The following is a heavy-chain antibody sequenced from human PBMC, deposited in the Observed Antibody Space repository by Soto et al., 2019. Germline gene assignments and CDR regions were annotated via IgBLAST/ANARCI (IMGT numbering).Heavy chain of an antibody. Sequence: QEQLVQSGAEVKRPGASVKVSCRASGYNFISSNINWVRQAAGQGPEWMGWMNPSNGNAAFARNFQGRVSLTRDISTDTAYMELGGLSSGDTAIYYCARAVGIAVTGLDLWGPGTLVTVSS. V-gene: IGHV1-8*01. D-gene: IGHD6-19*01. CDR3: ARAVGIAVTGLDL. CDR1: GYNFISSN. CDR2: MNPSNGNA. J-gene: IGHJ5*02.